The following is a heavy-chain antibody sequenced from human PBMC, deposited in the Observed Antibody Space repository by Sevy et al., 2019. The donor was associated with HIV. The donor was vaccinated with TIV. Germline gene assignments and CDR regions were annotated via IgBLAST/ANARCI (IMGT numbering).Heavy chain of an antibody. V-gene: IGHV4-59*01. CDR3: ARERQLVLDY. CDR2: IYYSGST. CDR1: GGSISSYY. D-gene: IGHD6-13*01. Sequence: SESLSLTCTVSGGSISSYYWTWIRQPPGKGLEWIGYIYYSGSTNYNPSLKSRVTISVDTSKNQFSLKLSSVTAADTAVYYCARERQLVLDYWGQGTLVTVSS. J-gene: IGHJ4*02.